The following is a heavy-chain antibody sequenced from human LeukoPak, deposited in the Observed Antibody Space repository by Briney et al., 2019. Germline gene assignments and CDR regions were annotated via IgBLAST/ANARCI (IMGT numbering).Heavy chain of an antibody. Sequence: GASVKVPCKASGYTFTGYYMHWVRQAPGQGLEWMGRINPNSGGTNYAQKFQGRVTMTRDTSISTAYMELSRLRSDDTAVYYCARDDYDSSGYYDYWGQGTLVTVSS. J-gene: IGHJ4*02. CDR2: INPNSGGT. D-gene: IGHD3-22*01. V-gene: IGHV1-2*06. CDR3: ARDDYDSSGYYDY. CDR1: GYTFTGYY.